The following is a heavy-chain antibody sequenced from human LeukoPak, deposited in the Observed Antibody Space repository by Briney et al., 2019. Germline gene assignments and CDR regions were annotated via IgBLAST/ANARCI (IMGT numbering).Heavy chain of an antibody. Sequence: GGSLRLSCAASGFTFSSYWMSWVRQAPGKGLEWVANIKQGGSEKYYVDSVKGRFTISRDNAKNSLYLQMNSLRAEDTAVYYCARVGSSGYFSPYFDYWGQGTLVTVSS. CDR3: ARVGSSGYFSPYFDY. CDR2: IKQGGSEK. V-gene: IGHV3-7*01. D-gene: IGHD3-22*01. J-gene: IGHJ4*02. CDR1: GFTFSSYW.